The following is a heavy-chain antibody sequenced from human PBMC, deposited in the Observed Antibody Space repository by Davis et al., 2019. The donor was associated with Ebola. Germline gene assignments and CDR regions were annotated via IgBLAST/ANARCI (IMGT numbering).Heavy chain of an antibody. J-gene: IGHJ4*02. CDR1: GGSVSSGSYY. CDR3: ARGHTLVGATDFDY. CDR2: IYYSGST. D-gene: IGHD1-26*01. V-gene: IGHV4-61*01. Sequence: SETLSLTCTVSGGSVSSGSYYWSWIRQPPGKGLEWIGYIYYSGSTNYNPSLKSRVTISVDTSKNQFSLKLSSVTAADTAVYYCARGHTLVGATDFDYWGQGTLVTVSS.